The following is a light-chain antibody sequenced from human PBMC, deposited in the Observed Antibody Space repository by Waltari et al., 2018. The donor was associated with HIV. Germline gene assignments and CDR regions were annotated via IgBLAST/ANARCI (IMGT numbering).Light chain of an antibody. CDR2: DVN. V-gene: IGLV2-11*01. Sequence: QSALTQPPSVSGSPGQSVSIPCPGTTSAVGFYDYVSWYQQYPGKAPKLIIFDVNQRPSGVPERFSGSKSGNTASLTISGLQTEDEADYFCCAYAAGHVSYVFGNGTAVAVL. J-gene: IGLJ1*01. CDR1: TSAVGFYDY. CDR3: CAYAAGHVSYV.